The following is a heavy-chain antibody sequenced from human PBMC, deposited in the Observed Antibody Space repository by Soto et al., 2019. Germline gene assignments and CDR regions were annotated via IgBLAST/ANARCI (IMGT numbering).Heavy chain of an antibody. CDR2: IYWDDDK. V-gene: IGHV2-5*02. CDR3: ANSFGVGVIGYYHHAMDV. D-gene: IGHD3-3*01. J-gene: IGHJ6*02. Sequence: SGPTLVNPTQTLTLTCAFSGFSLSTSGVGVAWIRQPPGKALEWLALIYWDDDKRYSPSLKSRLTITKDTSKNQVVLTLTNMDPVDTATYFCANSFGVGVIGYYHHAMDVWGQGTTVTVSS. CDR1: GFSLSTSGVG.